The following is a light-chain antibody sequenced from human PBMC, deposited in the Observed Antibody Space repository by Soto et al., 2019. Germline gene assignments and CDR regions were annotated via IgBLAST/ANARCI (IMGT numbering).Light chain of an antibody. CDR2: DAS. CDR3: QQRSNWPLT. CDR1: QSVSRY. V-gene: IGKV3-11*01. Sequence: EIVLTQSPATLSLSPGERATLSCRASQSVSRYLAWYQQKPGQAPRLLIYDASNRATGIPARFSGSGSGTDFNLTISSLEAEDFAVYYCQQRSNWPLTFGGGTKVEIK. J-gene: IGKJ4*01.